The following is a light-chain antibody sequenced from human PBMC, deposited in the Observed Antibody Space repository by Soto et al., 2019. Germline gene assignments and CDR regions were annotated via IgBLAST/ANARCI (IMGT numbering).Light chain of an antibody. V-gene: IGLV9-49*01. Sequence: QTVVTQPPSASASLGASVTLTCTLSSGYSNYKVDWYQQRPGKGPRFVMRVGTGGIVGSKGDGIPDRFSVLGSGLNRYLTNKNIQEEHESDYPRRADPDSGSNAVFGTGNKVTV. CDR1: SGYSNYK. CDR3: RADPDSGSNAV. CDR2: VGTGGIVG. J-gene: IGLJ1*01.